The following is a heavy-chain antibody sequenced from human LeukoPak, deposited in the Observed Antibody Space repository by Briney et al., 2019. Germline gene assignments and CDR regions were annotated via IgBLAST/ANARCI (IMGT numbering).Heavy chain of an antibody. J-gene: IGHJ5*02. D-gene: IGHD6-13*01. CDR1: GGSISGYY. CDR3: ARGQQWFDP. Sequence: SETLSLTCSVSGGSISGYYWTWIRQPPGKGLEWNGYIYSSGSTKYNPSLKSPITISVDTSKNQLSLKLSSVTAADTAVYYCARGQQWFDPWGQGTLVTVSS. V-gene: IGHV4-59*12. CDR2: IYSSGST.